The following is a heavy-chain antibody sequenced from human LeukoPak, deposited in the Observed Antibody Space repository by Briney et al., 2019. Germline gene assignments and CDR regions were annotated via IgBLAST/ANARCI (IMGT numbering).Heavy chain of an antibody. D-gene: IGHD3-22*01. V-gene: IGHV1-18*01. CDR3: ARENYYDSSGYYLNPTYYFDY. Sequence: ASVKVSCKASGYTFTSYDINWLRQAPGQGLEWMGWISAYNGNTNYAQKLQGRVTMTTDTSTSTAYMELRSLRSDDTAVYYCARENYYDSSGYYLNPTYYFDYWGQGTLVTVSS. CDR1: GYTFTSYD. J-gene: IGHJ4*02. CDR2: ISAYNGNT.